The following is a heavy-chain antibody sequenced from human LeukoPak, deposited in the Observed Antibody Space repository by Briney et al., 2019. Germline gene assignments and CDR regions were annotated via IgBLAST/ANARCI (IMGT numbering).Heavy chain of an antibody. CDR1: QYTVSTYD. CDR3: ARGSAWSGYAHPCYSDH. Sequence: APGNLSYSPAQYTVSTYDVNWGRRATGQRRRGMRGMHPNRGNTGYAQKFQGRITVTRNTSISTAYMEMNSLRSEDTAVYYCARGSAWSGYAHPCYSDHWGQGTLVTVSS. V-gene: IGHV1-8*03. CDR2: MHPNRGNT. D-gene: IGHD3-3*01. J-gene: IGHJ4*02.